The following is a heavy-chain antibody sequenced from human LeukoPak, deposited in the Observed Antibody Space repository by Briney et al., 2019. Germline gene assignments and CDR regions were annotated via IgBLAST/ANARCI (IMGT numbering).Heavy chain of an antibody. D-gene: IGHD3-22*01. CDR1: GFTLSTYA. V-gene: IGHV3-23*01. Sequence: PGGSLRLSCAASGFTLSTYAMSWVRQTPGKGLEWVAATSSSDAGTYHADSVKGRFTISRDNSKNTLYLRMNSLRAEDTAVYYCARGSDYDSSGNVFDNWGQGTLVTVSS. J-gene: IGHJ4*02. CDR3: ARGSDYDSSGNVFDN. CDR2: TSSSDAGT.